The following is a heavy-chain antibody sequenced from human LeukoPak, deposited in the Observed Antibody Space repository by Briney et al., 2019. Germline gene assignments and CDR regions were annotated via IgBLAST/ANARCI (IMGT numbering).Heavy chain of an antibody. Sequence: KYGESLKISCKGSGYRFTIYWLGWVRQMPGKGLEWMGIIYPGDSDTRYSPSFQGQVTISADKSITTAYLQWSSLKASDTAMYYCARRFPFFGDAFDIWGQGTMVTVSS. V-gene: IGHV5-51*01. CDR1: GYRFTIYW. CDR3: ARRFPFFGDAFDI. D-gene: IGHD2/OR15-2a*01. J-gene: IGHJ3*02. CDR2: IYPGDSDT.